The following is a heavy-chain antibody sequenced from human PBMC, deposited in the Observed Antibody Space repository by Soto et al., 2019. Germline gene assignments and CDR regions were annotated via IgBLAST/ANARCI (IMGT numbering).Heavy chain of an antibody. J-gene: IGHJ5*02. CDR3: AKGGDVDYVRDRDWFDP. CDR1: GFTFSSYW. CDR2: INSDGSST. D-gene: IGHD4-17*01. V-gene: IGHV3-74*01. Sequence: EVQLVESGGGLVQPGGSLRLSCAASGFTFSSYWMHWVRQAPGKGLVWVSRINSDGSSTSYADSVKGRFTISRDNAKNTLYRQMNSVSAEDTAVYYCAKGGDVDYVRDRDWFDPWGQGTLVTGSS.